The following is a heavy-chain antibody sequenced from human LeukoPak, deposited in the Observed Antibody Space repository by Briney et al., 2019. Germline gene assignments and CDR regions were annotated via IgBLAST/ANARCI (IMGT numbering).Heavy chain of an antibody. D-gene: IGHD3-22*01. Sequence: GESLKISCKASGYSFTNYWIDWVRQMPGKGLEWMGIIYPGDSDTRYSPSFQGQVTISVDKSISTAYLQWSSLKASDTAMYYCARLDDSSGYYSYFDYWGQGTLVTVSS. CDR3: ARLDDSSGYYSYFDY. CDR1: GYSFTNYW. CDR2: IYPGDSDT. V-gene: IGHV5-51*01. J-gene: IGHJ4*02.